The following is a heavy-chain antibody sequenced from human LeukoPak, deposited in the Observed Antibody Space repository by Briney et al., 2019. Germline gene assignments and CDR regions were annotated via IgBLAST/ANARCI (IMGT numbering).Heavy chain of an antibody. J-gene: IGHJ4*02. V-gene: IGHV3-30*02. Sequence: PGGSLRLSCAASGLTFSTFGTHWVRQAPGKGLEWVAFIRFDGSNKYYAESLKGRFTISRDNSKNTLYLQMNSLRAEDTAIYFCAKGGYFFDYWGQGALVIVSS. CDR2: IRFDGSNK. CDR3: AKGGYFFDY. CDR1: GLTFSTFG.